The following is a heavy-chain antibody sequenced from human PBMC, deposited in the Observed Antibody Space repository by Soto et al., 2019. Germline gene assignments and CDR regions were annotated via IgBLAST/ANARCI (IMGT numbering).Heavy chain of an antibody. J-gene: IGHJ4*02. D-gene: IGHD4-4*01. CDR1: GFTFSSYG. Sequence: PGGSLRLSCAASGFTFSSYGMHWVRQAPGKGLEWVAVISYDGSNKYYADSVKGRFTISRDNSKNTLYLQMNSLRAEDTAVYYCAKDGTATISFKPTVTHQPPYYWGQGTLVTVSS. V-gene: IGHV3-30*18. CDR2: ISYDGSNK. CDR3: AKDGTATISFKPTVTHQPPYY.